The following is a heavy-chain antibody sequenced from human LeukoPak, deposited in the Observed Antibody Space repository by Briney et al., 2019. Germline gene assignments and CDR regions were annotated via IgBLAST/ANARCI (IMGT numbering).Heavy chain of an antibody. J-gene: IGHJ4*02. CDR2: ISYDGSNK. Sequence: GRSLRLSCAASGFTFSSYAMHWVRQAPGKGLEWVAVISYDGSNKYYADSVKGRFTISRDNAKNSLYLQMNSLRAEDTAVYYCARVQYYDSSGIDYWGQGTLVTVSS. CDR3: ARVQYYDSSGIDY. V-gene: IGHV3-30*04. D-gene: IGHD3-22*01. CDR1: GFTFSSYA.